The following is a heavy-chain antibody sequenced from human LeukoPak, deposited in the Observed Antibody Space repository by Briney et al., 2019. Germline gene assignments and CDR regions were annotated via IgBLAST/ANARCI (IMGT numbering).Heavy chain of an antibody. V-gene: IGHV3-53*01. Sequence: GGSLRLSCAASGFTFSSFSMNWVRQAPGKGLEWVSVIYSGGSTYYADSVKGRFTISRDNSKNTLYLQMNSLRAEDTAVYYCARDLGYCTNGVCYSYWGQGTLVTVSS. J-gene: IGHJ4*02. D-gene: IGHD2-8*01. CDR2: IYSGGST. CDR3: ARDLGYCTNGVCYSY. CDR1: GFTFSSFS.